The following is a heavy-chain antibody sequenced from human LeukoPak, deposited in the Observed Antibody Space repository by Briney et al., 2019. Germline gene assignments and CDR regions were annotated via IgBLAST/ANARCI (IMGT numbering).Heavy chain of an antibody. V-gene: IGHV4-61*02. J-gene: IGHJ5*02. Sequence: ASETLSLTCTVSGGSISSGSYYWSWIRQPAGKGLEWIGRIYTSGSTNYNPSPKSRVTISVDTSKNQFSLKLSSVTAADTAVYYCARDDYSNNNWFDPWGQGTLVTVSS. D-gene: IGHD4-11*01. CDR1: GGSISSGSYY. CDR2: IYTSGST. CDR3: ARDDYSNNNWFDP.